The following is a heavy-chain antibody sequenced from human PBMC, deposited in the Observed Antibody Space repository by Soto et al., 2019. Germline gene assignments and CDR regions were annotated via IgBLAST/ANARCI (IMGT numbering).Heavy chain of an antibody. CDR2: ISYDGSNQ. Sequence: QVQLVESGGGVVQPGRSLRLSCAASGFTFSSYGMHWVRQAPGKGLEWVAIISYDGSNQYYADSVKGRFTISRDNSKNTLYLQMNRLRAEDTAVYYSAKALGELSPESYDHWGQGVLVTVSS. CDR1: GFTFSSYG. V-gene: IGHV3-30*18. CDR3: AKALGELSPESYDH. J-gene: IGHJ4*02. D-gene: IGHD3-16*02.